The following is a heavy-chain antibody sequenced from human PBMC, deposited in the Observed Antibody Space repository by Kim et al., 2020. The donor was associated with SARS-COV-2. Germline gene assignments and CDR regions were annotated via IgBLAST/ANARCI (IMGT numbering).Heavy chain of an antibody. CDR2: VSFYGNDI. D-gene: IGHD5-18*01. V-gene: IGHV3-74*01. CDR1: GFRFTDHW. CDR3: ARDIGEGAAGRQQWFKWFDP. Sequence: GGSLRLSCAASGFRFTDHWMYWIRQAPEKPPMWVAYVSFYGNDIDYADSVRGRFTISRDNAKNTMYLQMNNLRVEDTAIYYCARDIGEGAAGRQQWFKWFDPWGQGTLVTVSS. J-gene: IGHJ5*02.